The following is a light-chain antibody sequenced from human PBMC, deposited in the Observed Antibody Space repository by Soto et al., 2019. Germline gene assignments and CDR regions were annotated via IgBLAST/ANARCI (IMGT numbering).Light chain of an antibody. Sequence: QSALTQPPSASGSPGQPVTISCTGTSSDVGGYNYVSWYQQHPGKAPKLMIYELSKRPSGVPDRFSGSKSGNTASLTVSGLQAEDEADYYCSSYAGSNNFVFGTGTKVTVL. CDR3: SSYAGSNNFV. CDR2: ELS. CDR1: SSDVGGYNY. J-gene: IGLJ1*01. V-gene: IGLV2-8*01.